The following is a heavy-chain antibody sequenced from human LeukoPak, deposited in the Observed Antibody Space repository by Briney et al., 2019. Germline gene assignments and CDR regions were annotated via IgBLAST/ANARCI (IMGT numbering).Heavy chain of an antibody. CDR2: IYYSGST. J-gene: IGHJ4*02. V-gene: IGHV4-30-4*01. CDR1: GGSISSGDYY. D-gene: IGHD6-13*01. Sequence: MASQTLSLTCTVSGGSISSGDYYWSWIRQPPGKGLEWIGYIYYSGSTYYNPSLKSRVTISVDTSKNQFSLKLSSVTAADTAVYYCARVISSWYFDYWGQGTLVTVSS. CDR3: ARVISSWYFDY.